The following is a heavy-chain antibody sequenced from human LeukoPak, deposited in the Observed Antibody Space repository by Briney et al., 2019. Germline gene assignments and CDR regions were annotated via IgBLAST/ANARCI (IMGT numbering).Heavy chain of an antibody. CDR3: ARDGDDYGGNDWFDP. V-gene: IGHV3-9*01. D-gene: IGHD4-23*01. CDR1: GFTFDDYA. J-gene: IGHJ5*02. Sequence: GGSLRLSCAASGFTFDDYAMHWVRQAPGKGLEWVSGISWNSGSIGYADSVKGRFTISRDNAKHSLYLQMNSLRAEDTALYYCARDGDDYGGNDWFDPWGQGTLVTVSS. CDR2: ISWNSGSI.